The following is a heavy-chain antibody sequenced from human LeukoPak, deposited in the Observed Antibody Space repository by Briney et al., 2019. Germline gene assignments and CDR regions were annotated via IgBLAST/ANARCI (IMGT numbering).Heavy chain of an antibody. Sequence: PGGSLRLSCAASGFTFDDYTMHWVRHAPGKGLEWVSLISWDGASTYYADSVKGRFTISRDNSKNSLYLQMNSLRTEDTALYYCAKDTGSGDTNGGVDYWGQGTLVTVSS. J-gene: IGHJ4*02. CDR1: GFTFDDYT. CDR2: ISWDGAST. D-gene: IGHD3-10*01. V-gene: IGHV3-43*01. CDR3: AKDTGSGDTNGGVDY.